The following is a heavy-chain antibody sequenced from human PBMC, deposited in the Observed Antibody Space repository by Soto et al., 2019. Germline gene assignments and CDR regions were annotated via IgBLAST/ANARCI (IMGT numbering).Heavy chain of an antibody. CDR2: IKSKTDGGTT. D-gene: IGHD4-17*01. J-gene: IGHJ6*02. CDR3: TTEPGDTIGYYGMDV. CDR1: GFTFSNAW. V-gene: IGHV3-15*01. Sequence: WGSLRLCCAASGFTFSNAWMSWVRQAPGKGLEWVGRIKSKTDGGTTDYAAPVKGRFTISRDDSKNTLYLQMNSLKTEDTAVYYCTTEPGDTIGYYGMDVWGQGTTVTVSS.